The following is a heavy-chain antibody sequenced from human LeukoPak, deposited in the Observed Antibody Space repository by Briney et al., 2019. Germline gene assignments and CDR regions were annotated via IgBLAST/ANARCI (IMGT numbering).Heavy chain of an antibody. V-gene: IGHV1-8*01. CDR3: ARGVTGTTSGWFDP. J-gene: IGHJ5*02. Sequence: ASVKVSCKASGYTFTSYDINWVRQVTGQGLEWMGWMNPNSGNTGYAQKFQGRVTMTRNTSISTAYMELSSLRSEDTAVYYCARGVTGTTSGWFDPWGQGTLVTVSS. D-gene: IGHD1-1*01. CDR2: MNPNSGNT. CDR1: GYTFTSYD.